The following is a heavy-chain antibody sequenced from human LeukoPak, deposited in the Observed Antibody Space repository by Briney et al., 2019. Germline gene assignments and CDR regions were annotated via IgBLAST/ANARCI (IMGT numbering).Heavy chain of an antibody. V-gene: IGHV3-64D*09. D-gene: IGHD6-13*01. CDR1: GFTFSSYA. J-gene: IGHJ6*02. CDR3: ARDFRITAAGTGYYYGMDV. CDR2: ITSNGGST. Sequence: GGSLRLSCSASGFTFSSYAMHWVRQAPGKGLEYVSVITSNGGSTYYADSVKGRFTISRDNSKNTLYLQMSSLRSDDTAVYYCARDFRITAAGTGYYYGMDVWGQGTTVTVSS.